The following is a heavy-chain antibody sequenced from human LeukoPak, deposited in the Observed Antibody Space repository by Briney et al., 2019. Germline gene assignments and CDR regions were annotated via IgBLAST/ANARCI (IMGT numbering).Heavy chain of an antibody. J-gene: IGHJ6*04. V-gene: IGHV4-34*01. CDR1: GGSFSGYY. Sequence: SETLSLTCAVYGGSFSGYYWSWIRQPPGKGLEWIGEINHSGSTNYNPSLKGRVTISVDTSKNQFSLKLSSVTAADTAVYYCARVAMITFGGYYYYYGMDVWGKGTTVTVSS. CDR2: INHSGST. D-gene: IGHD3-16*01. CDR3: ARVAMITFGGYYYYYGMDV.